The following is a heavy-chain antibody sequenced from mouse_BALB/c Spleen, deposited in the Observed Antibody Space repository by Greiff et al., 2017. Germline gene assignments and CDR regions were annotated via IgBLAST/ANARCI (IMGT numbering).Heavy chain of an antibody. CDR1: GFTFSDYY. D-gene: IGHD2-10*01. Sequence: EVQGVESGGGLVKPGGSLKLSCAASGFTFSDYYMYWVRQTPEKRLEWVATISDGGSYTYYPDSVKGRFTISRDNAKNNLYLQMSSLKSEDTAMYYCARAYYGVYYAMDYWGQGTSVTVSS. CDR3: ARAYYGVYYAMDY. J-gene: IGHJ4*01. V-gene: IGHV5-4*02. CDR2: ISDGGSYT.